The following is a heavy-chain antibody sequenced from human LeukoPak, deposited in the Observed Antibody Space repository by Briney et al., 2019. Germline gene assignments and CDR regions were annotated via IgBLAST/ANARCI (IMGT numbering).Heavy chain of an antibody. Sequence: PGGSLRLSCAASGFTFGSYGMRWVRQAPGKGLEWVSSISSSSSYIYYADSVKGRFTISRDNAKNSLYLQMNSLRAEDTAVYYCARVDSTYAFDIWGQGTMVTVSS. CDR2: ISSSSSYI. D-gene: IGHD6-13*01. CDR3: ARVDSTYAFDI. J-gene: IGHJ3*02. V-gene: IGHV3-21*01. CDR1: GFTFGSYG.